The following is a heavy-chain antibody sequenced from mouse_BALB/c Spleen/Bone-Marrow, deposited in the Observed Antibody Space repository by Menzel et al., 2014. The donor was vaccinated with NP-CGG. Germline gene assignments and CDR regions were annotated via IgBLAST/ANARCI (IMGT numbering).Heavy chain of an antibody. J-gene: IGHJ3*01. Sequence: VQLKQSGAELVKPGASVKLSCTASGFNIKDTYMHWVKQRPEQGLVWIGRIDPANGNTKYDPKFQGKATITADTSSNTAYLQLSSLTSEDTAVYYCASYYYGRAWFAYWGQGTLVTVSA. CDR2: IDPANGNT. CDR1: GFNIKDTY. D-gene: IGHD1-1*01. V-gene: IGHV14-3*02. CDR3: ASYYYGRAWFAY.